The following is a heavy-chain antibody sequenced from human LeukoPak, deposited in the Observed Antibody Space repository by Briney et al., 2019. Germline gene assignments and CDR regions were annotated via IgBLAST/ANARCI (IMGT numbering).Heavy chain of an antibody. CDR3: ARDHREYYFDY. J-gene: IGHJ4*02. CDR2: IWYDGSNK. CDR1: GFTFSSYG. V-gene: IGHV3-33*01. D-gene: IGHD5-24*01. Sequence: GGSLRLSCAASGFTFSSYGMHWVRQAPGKGLEWVAVIWYDGSNKYYADSVKGRFTISRDNSKNTLYLQMNSLRAEDTAVYYCARDHREYYFDYWGQGTLVTVSS.